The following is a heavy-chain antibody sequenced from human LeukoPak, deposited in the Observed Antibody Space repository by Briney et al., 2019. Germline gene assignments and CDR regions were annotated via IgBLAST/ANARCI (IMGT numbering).Heavy chain of an antibody. V-gene: IGHV3-30-3*01. D-gene: IGHD2-15*01. CDR3: ARDSVGVFDI. Sequence: PGRSLRLSCAASGFTFSSYAMHWVRQAPGKGLDWVAVISYDGTNKYYAESVKGRFTISRDNSKNTLYLQMNGLRAEDTALYYCARDSVGVFDIWGQGTMVTVSS. CDR1: GFTFSSYA. J-gene: IGHJ3*02. CDR2: ISYDGTNK.